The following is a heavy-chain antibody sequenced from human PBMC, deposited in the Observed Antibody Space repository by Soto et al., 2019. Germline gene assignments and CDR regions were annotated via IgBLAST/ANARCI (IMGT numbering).Heavy chain of an antibody. J-gene: IGHJ6*03. CDR3: AREDSGYDSGYYYYYMDV. D-gene: IGHD5-12*01. V-gene: IGHV3-21*01. CDR1: GFTFSSYS. CDR2: ISSSSSYI. Sequence: LRLSCAASGFTFSSYSMNWVRQAPGKGLEWVSSISSSSSYIYYAGSVKGRFTISRDNAKNSLYLQMNSLRAEDTAVYYCAREDSGYDSGYYYYYMDVWGKGTKVTVSS.